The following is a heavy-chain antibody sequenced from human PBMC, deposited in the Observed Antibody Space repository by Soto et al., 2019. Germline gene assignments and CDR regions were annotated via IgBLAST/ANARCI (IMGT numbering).Heavy chain of an antibody. J-gene: IGHJ1*01. CDR1: GFTFSSYS. D-gene: IGHD6-19*01. CDR3: ASSSSSGWLGPAEYFQH. CDR2: ISSSSSTI. V-gene: IGHV3-48*01. Sequence: WGSLRLSCAASGFTFSSYSMNWVRQAPGKGLEWVSYISSSSSTIYYADSVKGRFTISRDNAKNSLYLQMNSLRAEDTAVYYCASSSSSGWLGPAEYFQHWGQGTLVTVSS.